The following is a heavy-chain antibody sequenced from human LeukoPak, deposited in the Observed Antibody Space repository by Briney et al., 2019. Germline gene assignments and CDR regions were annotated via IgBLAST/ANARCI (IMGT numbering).Heavy chain of an antibody. CDR1: GFTFSSYS. D-gene: IGHD3-22*01. CDR3: AREAAYYDSSGYYVY. CDR2: ISSSSSYI. V-gene: IGHV3-21*01. Sequence: PGGSLRLSCAASGFTFSSYSMNWVRLAPGKGLEWVSSISSSSSYIYYADSVKGRFTISRDNAKNSLYLQMNSLRAEDTAVYYCAREAAYYDSSGYYVYWGQGTLVTVSS. J-gene: IGHJ4*02.